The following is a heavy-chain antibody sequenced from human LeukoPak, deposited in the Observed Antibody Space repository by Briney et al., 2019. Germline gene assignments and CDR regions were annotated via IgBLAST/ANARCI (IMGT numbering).Heavy chain of an antibody. CDR2: IYPGDSDT. J-gene: IGHJ3*02. D-gene: IGHD3-22*01. CDR3: ARHPPEDDSSDSSDTFDI. CDR1: GYSFTSYW. V-gene: IGHV5-51*01. Sequence: GESLKISCKGSGYSFTSYWIGWVRQMPGKGLEWMGIIYPGDSDTRYSPSFQGQVTISADKSISTAYLQWSSLKASDTAMYYCARHPPEDDSSDSSDTFDIWGQGTMVTVSS.